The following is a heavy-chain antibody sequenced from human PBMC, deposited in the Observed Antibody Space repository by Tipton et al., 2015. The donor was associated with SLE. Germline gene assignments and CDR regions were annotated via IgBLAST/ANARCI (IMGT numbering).Heavy chain of an antibody. CDR2: IYSSGSP. J-gene: IGHJ4*02. CDR3: ARGGGSYYDY. CDR1: GVSIGSSYYY. D-gene: IGHD1-26*01. V-gene: IGHV4-61*09. Sequence: TLSLTCIVSGVSIGSSYYYWAWIRQPAGKGLEWIGHIYSSGSPNYSPSLRSRATISVDTSKNQFSLKLSSVTAADTAVYYCARGGGSYYDYWGQGRLVTVSS.